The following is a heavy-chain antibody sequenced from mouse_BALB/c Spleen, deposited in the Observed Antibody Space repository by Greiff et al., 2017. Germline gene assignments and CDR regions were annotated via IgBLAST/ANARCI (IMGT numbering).Heavy chain of an antibody. CDR3: ARDYYGSNYFAY. Sequence: VKLMESGAELVRPGVSVKISCKGSGYTFTDYAMHWVKQSHAKSLEWIGVISTYYGDASYNQKFKGKATMTVDKSSSTAYMELARLTSEDSAIYYCARDYYGSNYFAYWGQGTLVTVSA. V-gene: IGHV1S137*01. J-gene: IGHJ3*01. CDR1: GYTFTDYA. D-gene: IGHD1-1*01. CDR2: ISTYYGDA.